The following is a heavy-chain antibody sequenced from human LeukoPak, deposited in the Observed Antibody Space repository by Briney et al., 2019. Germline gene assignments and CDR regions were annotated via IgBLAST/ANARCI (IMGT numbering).Heavy chain of an antibody. D-gene: IGHD1-26*01. CDR1: GYTFTGYY. Sequence: ASVKVSCKASGYTFTGYYIHWVRQAPGQGLEWVGWISPNSGGTNYAQKFQGRVTMTRDTSITTAYMVLTRLTSDDTAVYYCARGDIVGASWIDHWGQGVPVTVSS. CDR2: ISPNSGGT. CDR3: ARGDIVGASWIDH. J-gene: IGHJ4*02. V-gene: IGHV1-2*02.